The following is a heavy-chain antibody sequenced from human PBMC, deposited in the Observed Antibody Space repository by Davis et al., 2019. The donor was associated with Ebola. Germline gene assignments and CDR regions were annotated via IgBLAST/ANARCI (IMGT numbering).Heavy chain of an antibody. V-gene: IGHV4-34*01. D-gene: IGHD2-21*02. CDR3: ARVSYCGGDCRLFDY. J-gene: IGHJ4*02. Sequence: PSETLSLTCAVYGGSFSGYYWSWIRQPPGKGLEWIGEINHSGSTNYNPSLKSRVTISVDTSKNQFSLKLSSVTAADTAVYYCARVSYCGGDCRLFDYWGQGTLVTVSS. CDR2: INHSGST. CDR1: GGSFSGYY.